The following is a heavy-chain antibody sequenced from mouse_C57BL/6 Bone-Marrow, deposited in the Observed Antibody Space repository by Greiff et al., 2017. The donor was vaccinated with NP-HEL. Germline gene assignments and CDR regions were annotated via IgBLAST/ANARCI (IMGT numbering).Heavy chain of an antibody. V-gene: IGHV1-19*01. CDR1: GYTFTDYY. J-gene: IGHJ4*01. Sequence: LQQSGPVLVKPGASVKMSCKASGYTFTDYYMNWVKQSHGKSLEWIGVINPYNGGTSYNQKFKGKATLTVDKSSSTAYMELNSLTSEDSAVYYCARGYYYAMDYWGQGTSVTVSS. CDR3: ARGYYYAMDY. CDR2: INPYNGGT.